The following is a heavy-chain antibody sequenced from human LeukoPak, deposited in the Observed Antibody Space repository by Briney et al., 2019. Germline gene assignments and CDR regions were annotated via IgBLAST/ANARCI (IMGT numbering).Heavy chain of an antibody. Sequence: GGSLRLSCAASGFTFSSYSMSWVRQAPGKGLEWVSAISGGGGSTYYAASVKGRFTISRDNSKNTLYLQMNSLRAEDTAVYYCARDSYIVLVPAARPYYYYGMDVWGQGTTVAVSS. CDR3: ARDSYIVLVPAARPYYYYGMDV. V-gene: IGHV3-23*01. CDR1: GFTFSSYS. J-gene: IGHJ6*02. CDR2: ISGGGGST. D-gene: IGHD2-2*01.